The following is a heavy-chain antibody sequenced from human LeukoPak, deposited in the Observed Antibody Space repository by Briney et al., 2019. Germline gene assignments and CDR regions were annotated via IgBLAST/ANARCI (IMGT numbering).Heavy chain of an antibody. V-gene: IGHV1-69*13. J-gene: IGHJ6*03. CDR2: IIPIFGTA. D-gene: IGHD2-2*02. CDR3: ARVVPAAIRDYYYYMDV. Sequence: ASVKVSCKASGYTFTSYGISWVRQAPGQGLEWMGGIIPIFGTANYAQKFQGRVTITADESTSTAYMELSSLRSEDTAVYYCARVVPAAIRDYYYYMDVWGKGTTVTVSS. CDR1: GYTFTSYG.